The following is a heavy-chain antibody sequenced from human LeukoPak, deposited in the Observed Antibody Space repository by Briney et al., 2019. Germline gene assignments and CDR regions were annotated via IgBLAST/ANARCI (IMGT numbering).Heavy chain of an antibody. V-gene: IGHV3-48*03. CDR3: AELGITMIGGV. D-gene: IGHD3-10*02. J-gene: IGHJ6*03. Sequence: GGSLRLSCAASGFTFSSYEMNWVRQAPGKGLEWVSYIDSVKGRFTISRDNAKNSLYLQMNSLRAEDTAVYYCAELGITMIGGVWGKGTTVTIS. CDR1: GFTFSSYE. CDR2: I.